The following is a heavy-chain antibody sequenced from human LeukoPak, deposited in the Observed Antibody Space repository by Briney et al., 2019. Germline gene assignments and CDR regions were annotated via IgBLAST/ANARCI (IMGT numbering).Heavy chain of an antibody. V-gene: IGHV3-43*01. CDR1: GFTFDDYT. CDR2: ISWDGGST. CDR3: ARDSLDI. J-gene: IGHJ3*02. Sequence: GGSLRLSCAASGFTFDDYTMHWVRQAPGKGLEWVSLISWDGGSTYYADSVKGRFTISRDNSKNSLYLQMNSLRAEDTAVYYCARDSLDIWGQGTMVTVSS.